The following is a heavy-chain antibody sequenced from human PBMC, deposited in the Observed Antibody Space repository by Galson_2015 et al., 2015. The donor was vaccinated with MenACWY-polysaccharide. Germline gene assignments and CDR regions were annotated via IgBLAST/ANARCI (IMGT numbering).Heavy chain of an antibody. CDR2: IYYSGGT. CDR3: ARSHNYDSSGYYGALDY. J-gene: IGHJ4*02. D-gene: IGHD3-22*01. V-gene: IGHV4-59*01. CDR1: GGSISSYY. Sequence: ETLSLTCTVSGGSISSYYWSWIRQPPGKRLEWIGYIYYSGGTNYNPSLKSRVTMSVDTSKNQFSLKLSSVTAADTAVYYCARSHNYDSSGYYGALDYWGQGVLVTVSS.